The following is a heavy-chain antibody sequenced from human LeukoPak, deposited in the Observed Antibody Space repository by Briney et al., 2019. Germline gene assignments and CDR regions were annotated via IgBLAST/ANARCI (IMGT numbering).Heavy chain of an antibody. D-gene: IGHD3-10*01. Sequence: GGSLRLSCAASGFIFSSYAMSWVRQAPGKGLEWVSAISGSGGSRYHADSVKGRFTISRDNSKNTLYLQMNSLRAEDTAVYYCAKDRYFGSGSYPYYFDYWGQGTLVTVSS. V-gene: IGHV3-23*01. CDR1: GFIFSSYA. CDR2: ISGSGGSR. CDR3: AKDRYFGSGSYPYYFDY. J-gene: IGHJ4*02.